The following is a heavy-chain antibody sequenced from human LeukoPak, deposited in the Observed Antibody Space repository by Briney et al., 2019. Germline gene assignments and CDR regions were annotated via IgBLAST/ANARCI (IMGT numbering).Heavy chain of an antibody. CDR1: GFTFSSYW. Sequence: PGGFLRLSCAASGFTFSSYWMNWVRQAPGKGLEWVANIKQDGSEKYYVDSVKGRFTISRDNAKNSLYLQMNSLRAEDAAVYYCARGPPRDSSGYFNYWGQGTLVTVSS. D-gene: IGHD3-22*01. CDR3: ARGPPRDSSGYFNY. CDR2: IKQDGSEK. J-gene: IGHJ4*02. V-gene: IGHV3-7*01.